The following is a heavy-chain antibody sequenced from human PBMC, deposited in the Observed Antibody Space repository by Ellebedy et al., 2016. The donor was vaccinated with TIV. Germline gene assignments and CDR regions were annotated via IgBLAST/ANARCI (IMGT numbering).Heavy chain of an antibody. D-gene: IGHD2-15*01. J-gene: IGHJ4*02. Sequence: MPSETLSLTCAVSGGSISSSNWWSWVRQPPGKGLEWIGEIYHSGSTNYNPSLKSRVTISVDKSKNQFSLKLSSVTAADTAVYYCARYHLYCSGGSCYPGAVDYWGQGTLVTVSS. CDR3: ARYHLYCSGGSCYPGAVDY. V-gene: IGHV4-4*02. CDR1: GGSISSSNW. CDR2: IYHSGST.